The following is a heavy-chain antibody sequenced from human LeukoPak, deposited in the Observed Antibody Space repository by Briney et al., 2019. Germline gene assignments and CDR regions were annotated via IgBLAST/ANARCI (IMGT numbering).Heavy chain of an antibody. CDR2: ISSSSSHI. Sequence: GGSLRLSCAASGFTFSSYSINWVRQAPGRGLEWVSSISSSSSHIYYAASVKGRFTISRDNATTSLYLQMNSLGVEDTAVYYCVRGGAGATIDDYFDYWGQGTLVTVSS. V-gene: IGHV3-21*01. CDR3: VRGGAGATIDDYFDY. J-gene: IGHJ4*02. CDR1: GFTFSSYS. D-gene: IGHD6-25*01.